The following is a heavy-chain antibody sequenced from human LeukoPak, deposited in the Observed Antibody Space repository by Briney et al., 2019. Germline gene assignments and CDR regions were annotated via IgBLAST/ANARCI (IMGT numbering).Heavy chain of an antibody. CDR1: GGSISSGGYY. J-gene: IGHJ3*02. D-gene: IGHD2-8*01. V-gene: IGHV4-31*03. Sequence: PSETLSLTCTVSGGSISSGGYYWSWIRQHPGKGLEWIRYIYYSGSTYYNPSLKSRVTISVDTSKNQFSLKLSSVTAADTAVYYCARDPTPLNDAFDIWGQGTMVTVSS. CDR3: ARDPTPLNDAFDI. CDR2: IYYSGST.